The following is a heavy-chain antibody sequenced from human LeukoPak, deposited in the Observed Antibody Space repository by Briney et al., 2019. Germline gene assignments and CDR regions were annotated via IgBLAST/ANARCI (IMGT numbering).Heavy chain of an antibody. D-gene: IGHD3-10*01. Sequence: KTSETLSLTCTVSGGSISSSSYYWGWIRQPPGKGLEWIGSIYYSGSTYYNPSLKSRVTISVDTSKNQFSLKLSSVTAADTAVYYCARLRVRGVGRRGFDYWGQGTLVTVSS. CDR1: GGSISSSSYY. CDR2: IYYSGST. CDR3: ARLRVRGVGRRGFDY. V-gene: IGHV4-39*01. J-gene: IGHJ4*02.